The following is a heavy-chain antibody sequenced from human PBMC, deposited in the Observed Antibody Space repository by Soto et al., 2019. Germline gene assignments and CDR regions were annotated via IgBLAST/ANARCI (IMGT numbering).Heavy chain of an antibody. V-gene: IGHV4-4*02. J-gene: IGHJ4*02. CDR2: IFHTGGT. CDR1: SDSIAGENW. D-gene: IGHD6-25*01. Sequence: QVQLQESGPGLVKPSETLSLTCTVSSDSIAGENWWSWVRQPPGMGLEWIGEIFHTGGTNHNPSLKGRVTMEVDTSKNQFSLKLISATAADTAVYYCARVFSSGSGWMYYFDFWGQGTLVSVSS. CDR3: ARVFSSGSGWMYYFDF.